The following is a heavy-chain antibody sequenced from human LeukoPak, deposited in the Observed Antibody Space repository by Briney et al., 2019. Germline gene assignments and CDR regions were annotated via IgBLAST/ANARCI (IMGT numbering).Heavy chain of an antibody. D-gene: IGHD6-19*01. CDR1: GGSFSGYY. Sequence: ETLSLTCAVYGGSFSGYYWSWVRQAPGKGLEWVSAISGSGGSTYYADSVKGRFTISRDNSKNTLYLQMNSLRAEDTAVYYCAKRSSSGWYDTYFDYWGQGTLVTVSS. CDR2: ISGSGGST. V-gene: IGHV3-23*01. CDR3: AKRSSSGWYDTYFDY. J-gene: IGHJ4*02.